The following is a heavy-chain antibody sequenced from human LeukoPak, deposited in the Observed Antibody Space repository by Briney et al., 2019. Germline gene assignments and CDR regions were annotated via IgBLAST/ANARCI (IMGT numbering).Heavy chain of an antibody. V-gene: IGHV3-23*01. J-gene: IGHJ2*01. CDR3: AKDFDSSGYHYWYFDL. CDR1: GLAFSNYA. CDR2: ISGSGGTT. D-gene: IGHD3-22*01. Sequence: GGSLRLSCAASGLAFSNYAMSWVRQAPGKGLEWVASISGSGGTTNYADSVKGRFTISRDNSRTTLYLQMNGLSAEDAAFYYCAKDFDSSGYHYWYFDLWGRGTLVAVSS.